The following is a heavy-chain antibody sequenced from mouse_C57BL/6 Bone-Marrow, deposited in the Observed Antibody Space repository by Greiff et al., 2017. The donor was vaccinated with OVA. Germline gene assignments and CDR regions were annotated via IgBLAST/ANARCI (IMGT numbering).Heavy chain of an antibody. J-gene: IGHJ1*03. D-gene: IGHD3-2*02. V-gene: IGHV1-42*01. CDR3: ARQAPGPYFDV. CDR1: GYSFTGYY. Sequence: VQLQQSGPELVKPGASVKISCKASGYSFTGYYMNWVKQSPEKSLEWIGEINPSTGGTTYNQKFKAKATLTVDESSSTAYMQLKSLTSEDSAVYYCARQAPGPYFDVWGTGTTVTVSS. CDR2: INPSTGGT.